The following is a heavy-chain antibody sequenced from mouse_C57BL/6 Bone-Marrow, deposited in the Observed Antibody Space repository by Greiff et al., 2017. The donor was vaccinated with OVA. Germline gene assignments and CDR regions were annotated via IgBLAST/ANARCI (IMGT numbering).Heavy chain of an antibody. J-gene: IGHJ2*01. CDR2: IRNQANGYTT. D-gene: IGHD1-1*01. CDR1: GFTFTDYY. Sequence: EVKLMESGGGLVQPGGSLSLSCAASGFTFTDYYLSWVRQPPGKALEWLGFIRNQANGYTTEYSASVKGRFTISRDNSQSILYLQMNALRAEDSATYYCARYIPSYGSSFDYWGQGTTLTVSS. CDR3: ARYIPSYGSSFDY. V-gene: IGHV7-3*01.